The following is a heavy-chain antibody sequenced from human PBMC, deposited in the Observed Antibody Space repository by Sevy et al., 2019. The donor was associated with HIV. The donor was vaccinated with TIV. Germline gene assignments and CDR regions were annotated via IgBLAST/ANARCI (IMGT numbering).Heavy chain of an antibody. CDR3: VRDKRAVVVPAATFDY. D-gene: IGHD2-2*01. CDR1: GFTFSSYA. Sequence: GGSLRLSCAASGFTFSSYAMHWVRQAPGKGLEWVAVISYDGSNKYYADSVKGRFTISRDNSKNTLYLQMNSLRAEDTAVYYCVRDKRAVVVPAATFDYWGQGTLVTVSS. CDR2: ISYDGSNK. J-gene: IGHJ4*02. V-gene: IGHV3-30-3*01.